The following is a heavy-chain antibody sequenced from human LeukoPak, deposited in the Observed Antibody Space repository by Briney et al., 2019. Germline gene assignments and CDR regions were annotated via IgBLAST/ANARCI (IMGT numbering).Heavy chain of an antibody. J-gene: IGHJ4*02. Sequence: ASGKVSCKASGYTFTSYYMHWVRQAPGQGLEWMGIINPSDGSTSYAQKFQGRITMTRDTSTSTVYMELSSLRSEDTAMYYCARSRTIFGVVAYYWGQGTLVTVSS. D-gene: IGHD3-3*01. CDR3: ARSRTIFGVVAYY. CDR1: GYTFTSYY. V-gene: IGHV1-46*01. CDR2: INPSDGST.